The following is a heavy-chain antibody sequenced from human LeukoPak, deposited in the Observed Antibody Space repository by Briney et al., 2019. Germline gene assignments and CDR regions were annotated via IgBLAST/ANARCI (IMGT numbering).Heavy chain of an antibody. Sequence: GGSLRLSCAASGFTFSSYSMNWVRQAPGKGLEWVSSISSSSSYIYYADSVKGRFTISRDNAKNSLYLQMNSLRAEDTAVYYCAKDLVRRHIVVVTAFGWGQGTLVTVSS. CDR1: GFTFSSYS. D-gene: IGHD2-21*02. CDR3: AKDLVRRHIVVVTAFG. J-gene: IGHJ4*02. CDR2: ISSSSSYI. V-gene: IGHV3-21*01.